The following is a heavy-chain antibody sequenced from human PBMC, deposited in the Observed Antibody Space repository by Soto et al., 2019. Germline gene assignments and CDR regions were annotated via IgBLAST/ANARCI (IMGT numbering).Heavy chain of an antibody. CDR2: ISSSSSYI. J-gene: IGHJ6*02. CDR1: GFTFSSYS. D-gene: IGHD6-19*01. V-gene: IGHV3-21*01. CDR3: ARDSIAVASLFWSPPHYGMDV. Sequence: PGGSLRLSCAASGFTFSSYSMNWVRQAPGKGLEWVSSISSSSSYIYYADSVKGRFTISRDNAKNSLYLQMNSLRAEDTAVYYCARDSIAVASLFWSPPHYGMDVWGQGTTVTVAS.